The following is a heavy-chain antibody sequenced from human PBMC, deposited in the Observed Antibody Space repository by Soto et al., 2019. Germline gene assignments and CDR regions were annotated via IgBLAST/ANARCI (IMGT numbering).Heavy chain of an antibody. Sequence: EVQLVESGGGLVQPGGSLRLSCAASGFTFSSYSMNWDSQAPGKGLEWVAYIRSSGGTIYYADSVKGRFTNSRDNARNSLYLQMNSLRDEDTAVYYCARRVDGYFYYGMDVWGQGTTVTVSS. J-gene: IGHJ6*02. CDR1: GFTFSSYS. V-gene: IGHV3-48*02. D-gene: IGHD5-12*01. CDR3: ARRVDGYFYYGMDV. CDR2: IRSSGGTI.